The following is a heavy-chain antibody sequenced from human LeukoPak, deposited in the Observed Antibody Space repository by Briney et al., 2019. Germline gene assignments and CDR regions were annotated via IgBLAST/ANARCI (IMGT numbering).Heavy chain of an antibody. D-gene: IGHD1-26*01. CDR3: VKSGGYGLIGY. V-gene: IGHV4-38-2*02. CDR2: IYYTGST. J-gene: IGHJ4*02. CDR1: GYSIGSGFY. Sequence: SETLSLTCIVSGYSIGSGFYWVWIRQPPGKGLEWIGNIYYTGSTYYNASLQSRVTISIDTSKNQFSLRLNSVTAADTAMYYCVKSGGYGLIGYWGQGTLVTVSS.